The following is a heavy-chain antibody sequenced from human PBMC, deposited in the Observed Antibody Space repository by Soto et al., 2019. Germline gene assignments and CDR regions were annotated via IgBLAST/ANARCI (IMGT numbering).Heavy chain of an antibody. V-gene: IGHV3-21*02. J-gene: IGHJ4*02. D-gene: IGHD3-3*01. CDR2: ITAGSAYI. Sequence: EVRLVESGGGLVKPGGSMRLSCAGSGFTFSSFNMNWVRQAPGKGLEWVSSITAGSAYIYYADSVKGRFTISRDNSKNSLSLQMNSLRAEDTAVYYRVRDYLPRLRFLDNWGQGTRVTVSS. CDR1: GFTFSSFN. CDR3: VRDYLPRLRFLDN.